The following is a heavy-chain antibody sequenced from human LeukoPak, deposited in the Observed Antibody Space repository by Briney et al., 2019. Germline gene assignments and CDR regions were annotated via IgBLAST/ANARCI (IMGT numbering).Heavy chain of an antibody. Sequence: SETLSLTCTVSGGSISSYYWSWIRQPPGKGLEWIGYIYYSGSTDYNPSLKSRVTISVDTSKNQFSLKLSSVTAADTAVYFCARYSGTYYVYWGQGTLVTVSS. D-gene: IGHD1-26*01. CDR3: ARYSGTYYVY. V-gene: IGHV4-59*01. J-gene: IGHJ4*02. CDR1: GGSISSYY. CDR2: IYYSGST.